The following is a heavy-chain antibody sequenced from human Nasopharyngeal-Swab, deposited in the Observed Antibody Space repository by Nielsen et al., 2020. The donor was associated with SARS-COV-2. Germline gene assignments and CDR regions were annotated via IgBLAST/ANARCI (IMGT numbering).Heavy chain of an antibody. D-gene: IGHD2/OR15-2a*01. J-gene: IGHJ6*02. CDR1: GGSISSGGYY. CDR2: IYYSGST. CDR3: ARDGREYRLTGYYYGMDV. V-gene: IGHV4-31*03. Sequence: SLTCTVSGGSISSGGYYWSWIRQHPGKGLEWIGYIYYSGSTYYNPSLKSRVTISVDTSKNQFSLKLSSVTAADTAVYYCARDGREYRLTGYYYGMDVWGQGTTVTVSS.